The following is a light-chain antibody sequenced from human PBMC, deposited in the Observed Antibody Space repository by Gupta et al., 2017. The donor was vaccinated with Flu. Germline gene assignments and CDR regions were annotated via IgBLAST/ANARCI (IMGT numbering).Light chain of an antibody. J-gene: IGLJ2*01. Sequence: SYVLTQPPSVSVAPGQTAKITCGGNNIGTKSVYWYQQKPGQAPLLVVYDETDRPSGIPERFSGSNSENTAALTISRVETGEEADYHCQVWDSNTAAVVFGGGTKLIVL. CDR2: DET. V-gene: IGLV3-21*02. CDR1: NIGTKS. CDR3: QVWDSNTAAVV.